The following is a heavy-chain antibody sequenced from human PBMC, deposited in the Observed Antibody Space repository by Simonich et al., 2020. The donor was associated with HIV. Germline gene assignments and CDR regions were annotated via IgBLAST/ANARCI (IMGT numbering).Heavy chain of an antibody. J-gene: IGHJ4*02. CDR2: INHSVRT. CDR1: GGSFSGYY. CDR3: ARRHPTTVTTPYFDY. D-gene: IGHD4-17*01. Sequence: QVQLQQWGAGLLKPSETLVLTCAVSGGSFSGYYWSGIRQPPGKGLEWMGEINHSVRTNYNPSLKSRVTISVDTSKNQFSLKLSSVTAAHTAVYYCARRHPTTVTTPYFDYWGQGTLVTVSS. V-gene: IGHV4-34*01.